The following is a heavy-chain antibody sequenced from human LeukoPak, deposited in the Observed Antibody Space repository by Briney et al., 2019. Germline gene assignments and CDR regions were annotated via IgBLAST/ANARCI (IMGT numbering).Heavy chain of an antibody. V-gene: IGHV4-59*01. CDR1: GGSISSYY. J-gene: IGHJ5*02. CDR3: ARGSGNSFTGLNWFDP. D-gene: IGHD4-23*01. CDR2: IYYSGST. Sequence: PSETLSLTCTVSGGSISSYYWSWIRQPPGQGPEWIGYIYYSGSTNYNPSLKSRVTISVDTSKNQFSLKLSSVTAADTAVYYCARGSGNSFTGLNWFDPWGQGTLVTVSS.